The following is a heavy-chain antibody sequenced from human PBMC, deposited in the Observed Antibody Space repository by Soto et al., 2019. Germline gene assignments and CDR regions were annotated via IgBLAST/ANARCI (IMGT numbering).Heavy chain of an antibody. CDR3: ARQRTTVVTQAYFDH. D-gene: IGHD2-21*02. V-gene: IGHV4-39*01. Sequence: SETRSLTCIVSGESISSSSYYWGWIRQPPGKGLEWIGSIYYSGRTYYNPSFKSRATISIDTSKNQFSLKLSSVTATDTAVYYCARQRTTVVTQAYFDHWGQGALVTVSS. J-gene: IGHJ4*02. CDR1: GESISSSSYY. CDR2: IYYSGRT.